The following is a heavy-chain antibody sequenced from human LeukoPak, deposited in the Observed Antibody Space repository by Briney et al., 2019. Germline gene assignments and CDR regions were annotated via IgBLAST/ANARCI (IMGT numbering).Heavy chain of an antibody. CDR1: GGSISSSSYY. J-gene: IGHJ4*02. CDR3: ARSPNSGYDPFDY. V-gene: IGHV4-39*01. Sequence: SETLSLTCTVSGGSISSSSYYWGWIRQPPGKGLEWIGSIYYSGSTCYNPSLKSRVTISVDTSKNLFSLNLTSVTAADTAVYYCARSPNSGYDPFDYWGQGTLVTVSS. D-gene: IGHD5-12*01. CDR2: IYYSGST.